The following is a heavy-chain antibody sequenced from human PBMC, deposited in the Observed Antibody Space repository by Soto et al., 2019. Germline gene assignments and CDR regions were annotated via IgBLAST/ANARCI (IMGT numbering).Heavy chain of an antibody. D-gene: IGHD7-27*01. CDR2: IYHSGFT. CDR1: GDAITGYY. Sequence: QVQLQESGPGLVKPSETLSLTCTVSGDAITGYYWAWIRQSPGKGLEWIGYIYHSGFTSYNPSLKSRVTMSLDTSKNQFSLRLRSVTAADTAVYYCTRKSNTYWGFDYWGQGTPVTVSS. V-gene: IGHV4-59*08. J-gene: IGHJ4*02. CDR3: TRKSNTYWGFDY.